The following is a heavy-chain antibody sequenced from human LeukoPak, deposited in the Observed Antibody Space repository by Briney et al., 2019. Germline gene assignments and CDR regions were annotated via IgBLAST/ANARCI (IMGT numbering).Heavy chain of an antibody. D-gene: IGHD6-19*01. CDR3: ARGAVAGTGYYYMDV. CDR1: GGSFSGYY. V-gene: IGHV4-34*01. Sequence: SETLSLTCAVYGGSFSGYYWSWIRQPPGKGLEWIGEINHSGSTNYNPSLKSRVTISVDTSKNQFSLKLSSVTAADTAVYYCARGAVAGTGYYYMDVWGKGTTVTVSS. CDR2: INHSGST. J-gene: IGHJ6*03.